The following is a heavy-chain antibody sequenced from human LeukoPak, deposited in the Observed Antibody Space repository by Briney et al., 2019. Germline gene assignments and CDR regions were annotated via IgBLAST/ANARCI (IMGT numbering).Heavy chain of an antibody. CDR1: GFTFSSYA. CDR3: ARDNRWSYDFWSGYHFDY. CDR2: ISRGGIS. D-gene: IGHD3-3*01. V-gene: IGHV3-23*01. J-gene: IGHJ4*02. Sequence: GGSLRLSCAASGFTFSSYAMSWVRQAPGKGLECVSVISRGGISYYADSVKGRFTISRDNSKNTLYLQMNSLRAEDTAVYYCARDNRWSYDFWSGYHFDYWGQGTLVTVSS.